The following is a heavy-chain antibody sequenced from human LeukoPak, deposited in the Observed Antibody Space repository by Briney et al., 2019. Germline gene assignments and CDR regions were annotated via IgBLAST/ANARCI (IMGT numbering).Heavy chain of an antibody. CDR3: ARDPNPYCSSTSCYAELDY. Sequence: GGSLRLSCAASGFTSSSYSMNWVRQAPGKGLEWVSSISSSSSYIYYADSVKGRFTISRDNAKNSLYLQMNSLRAEDTAVYYCARDPNPYCSSTSCYAELDYWGQGTLVTVSS. D-gene: IGHD2-2*01. CDR1: GFTSSSYS. V-gene: IGHV3-21*01. J-gene: IGHJ4*02. CDR2: ISSSSSYI.